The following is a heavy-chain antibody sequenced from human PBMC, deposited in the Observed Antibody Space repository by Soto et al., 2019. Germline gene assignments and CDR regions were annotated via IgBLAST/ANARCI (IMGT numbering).Heavy chain of an antibody. CDR2: IIPIFGTA. J-gene: IGHJ3*02. V-gene: IGHV1-69*13. CDR1: GGTFSSYA. D-gene: IGHD3-22*01. CDR3: ARKVGSIGYAFDI. Sequence: ASVKVSCKASGGTFSSYAISWVRQAPGQGLEWMGGIIPIFGTANYAQKFQGRVTITADESTSTAYMELSSLRSEDTAVYYCARKVGSIGYAFDIWGQGTMVTVS.